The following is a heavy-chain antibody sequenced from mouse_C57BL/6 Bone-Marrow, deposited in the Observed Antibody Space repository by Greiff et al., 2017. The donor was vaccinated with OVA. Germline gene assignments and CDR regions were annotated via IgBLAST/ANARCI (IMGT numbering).Heavy chain of an antibody. J-gene: IGHJ2*01. CDR2: IYPGNSDT. D-gene: IGHD2-4*01. CDR3: TRGGLRLDFDY. CDR1: GYTFASYW. V-gene: IGHV1-5*01. Sequence: VQLQQSGTVLARPGASVKMSYKTSGYTFASYWMHWVKQRPGQGLEWIGAIYPGNSDTSYNQKFKGKAKLTAVTSASTAYMELSSLTNEDSAVYYCTRGGLRLDFDYWGQGTTLTVSS.